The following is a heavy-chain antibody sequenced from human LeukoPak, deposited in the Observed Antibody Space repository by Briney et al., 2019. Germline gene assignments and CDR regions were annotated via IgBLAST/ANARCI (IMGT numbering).Heavy chain of an antibody. J-gene: IGHJ1*01. CDR3: ARESTAGYNSSWYGFRN. D-gene: IGHD6-13*01. Sequence: GGSLRLSCAASGFTFSGYWMSWVRQAPGKGLEWVANINHDGSEKYYVDSVKGRFTIPRDNAKNSLFLQMGSLRVEDTAVYYCARESTAGYNSSWYGFRNWGQGTLVSVSS. CDR1: GFTFSGYW. V-gene: IGHV3-7*01. CDR2: INHDGSEK.